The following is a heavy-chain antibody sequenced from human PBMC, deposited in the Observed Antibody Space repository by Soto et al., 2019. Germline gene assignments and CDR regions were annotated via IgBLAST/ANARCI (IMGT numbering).Heavy chain of an antibody. J-gene: IGHJ4*02. CDR3: AREGIRMIVAHRRGYFDY. D-gene: IGHD3-22*01. Sequence: PGGSLRLSCAASGFTFSSYAMHWVRQAPGKGLEWVAVISYDGSNKYYADSVKGRFTISRDNSKNTLYLQMNSLRAEDTAVYYCAREGIRMIVAHRRGYFDYWGQGTLVTSPQ. V-gene: IGHV3-30-3*01. CDR2: ISYDGSNK. CDR1: GFTFSSYA.